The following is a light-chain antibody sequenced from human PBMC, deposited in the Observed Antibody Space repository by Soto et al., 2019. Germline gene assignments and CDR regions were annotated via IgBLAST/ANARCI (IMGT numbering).Light chain of an antibody. CDR3: QQYNSYSYT. CDR1: QSISSW. CDR2: KAS. Sequence: DVQMTQSPSTLSASVGDRVTMTCRASQSISSWLAWYQQKPGKAPKVLIYKASNLESGVPSRFSCSGSGTEFTPTISVLQPDDFATYYCQQYNSYSYTFGPGTKLESK. J-gene: IGKJ2*01. V-gene: IGKV1-5*03.